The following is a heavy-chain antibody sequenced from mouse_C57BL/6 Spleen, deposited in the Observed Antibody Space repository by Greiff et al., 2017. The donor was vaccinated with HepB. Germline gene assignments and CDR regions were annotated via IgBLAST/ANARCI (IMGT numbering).Heavy chain of an antibody. J-gene: IGHJ3*01. CDR3: ARGKMDYDWFAY. D-gene: IGHD2-4*01. V-gene: IGHV1-69*01. CDR1: GYTFTSYW. Sequence: QVQLQQPGAELVMPGASVKLSCKASGYTFTSYWMHWVKQRPGQGLEWIGEIDPSDSYTNYNQKFKGKSTLTVDKSSSTAYMQLSSLTSEDSAVYYCARGKMDYDWFAYWGQGTLVTVSA. CDR2: IDPSDSYT.